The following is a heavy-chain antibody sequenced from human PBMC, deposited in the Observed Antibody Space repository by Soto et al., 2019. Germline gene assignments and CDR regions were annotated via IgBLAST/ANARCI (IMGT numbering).Heavy chain of an antibody. CDR2: INHSGST. D-gene: IGHD2-8*02. Sequence: SETLSLTCAVYGGSFSGYYWSWIRQPPGKGLEWIGEINHSGSTNYNPSLKSRVTISVDTSKNQFSLKLSSVTAADTAVYYCARGRIFNYWSYYYYRLDVWGQRTTVPVSS. J-gene: IGHJ6*02. CDR3: ARGRIFNYWSYYYYRLDV. CDR1: GGSFSGYY. V-gene: IGHV4-34*01.